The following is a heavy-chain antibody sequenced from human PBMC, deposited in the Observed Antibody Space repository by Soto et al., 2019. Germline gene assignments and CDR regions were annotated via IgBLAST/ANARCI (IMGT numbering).Heavy chain of an antibody. J-gene: IGHJ4*02. CDR3: ARDHQLPITFHY. V-gene: IGHV1-3*01. CDR2: INAGNGNT. CDR1: GYTFTSYA. Sequence: ASVKVSCKASGYTFTSYAMHWVRQAPGQRLEWMGWINAGNGNTKYSQKFQGRVTMTTDTSTNTAYMDLRSLRSDDTAVYYCARDHQLPITFHYWGQGTLVTVSS. D-gene: IGHD2-2*01.